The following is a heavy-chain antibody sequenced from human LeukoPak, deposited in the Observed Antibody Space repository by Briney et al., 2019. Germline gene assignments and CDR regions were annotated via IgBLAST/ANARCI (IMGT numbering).Heavy chain of an antibody. CDR1: GFTFSSYE. Sequence: GGSLRLSCAASGFTFSSYEMSWVRQAPGKGLEWVSYISSGSNTIYYAGSVKGRFTVSRDNAKNSLYLQMSSLRAEDTAVYYCARVNPTNSGFYTYWGQGTLVTVSS. CDR3: ARVNPTNSGFYTY. D-gene: IGHD3-22*01. V-gene: IGHV3-48*03. CDR2: ISSGSNTI. J-gene: IGHJ1*01.